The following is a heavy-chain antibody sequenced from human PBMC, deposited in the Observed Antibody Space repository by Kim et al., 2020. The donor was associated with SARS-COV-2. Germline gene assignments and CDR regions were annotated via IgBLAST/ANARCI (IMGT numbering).Heavy chain of an antibody. V-gene: IGHV1-46*01. Sequence: SAPKFQGGATMTRNTSTSTAYMELSSLRSEDTAVYYCARVCVLCYYGMDVWGQGTTVTVSS. D-gene: IGHD2-2*01. J-gene: IGHJ6*02. CDR3: ARVCVLCYYGMDV.